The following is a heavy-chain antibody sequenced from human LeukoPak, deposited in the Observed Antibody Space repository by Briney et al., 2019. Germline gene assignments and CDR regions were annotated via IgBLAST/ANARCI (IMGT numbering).Heavy chain of an antibody. CDR2: IYTSGST. J-gene: IGHJ2*01. CDR1: GGSISSYY. CDR3: ARDALYCSSTSCYRYWYFDL. Sequence: SETLSLTCTVSGGSISSYYWSWIRQPAGKGLEWIGRIYTSGSTNYNPSLKSRVTMSVDTSKNQFSLKLTSVTAADTAVYYCARDALYCSSTSCYRYWYFDLWGRGTLVTVSS. D-gene: IGHD2-2*01. V-gene: IGHV4-4*07.